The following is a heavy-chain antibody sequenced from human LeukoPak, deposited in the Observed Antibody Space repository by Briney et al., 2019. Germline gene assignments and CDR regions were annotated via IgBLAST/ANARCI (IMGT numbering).Heavy chain of an antibody. CDR3: AKDGSSSNPDY. Sequence: ETLSLTCTVSGGSISSYYWSWVRQAPGKGLEWVSAISGSGGSTYYADSVKGRFTISRDNSKNTLYLQMNSLRAEDTAVYYCAKDGSSSNPDYWGQGTLVTVSS. CDR2: ISGSGGST. CDR1: GGSISSYY. J-gene: IGHJ4*02. D-gene: IGHD6-13*01. V-gene: IGHV3-23*01.